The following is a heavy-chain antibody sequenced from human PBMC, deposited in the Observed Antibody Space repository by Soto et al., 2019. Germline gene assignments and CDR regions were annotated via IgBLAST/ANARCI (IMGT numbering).Heavy chain of an antibody. CDR3: ARRSVTDIVVVPAAMFYYYYGMDV. J-gene: IGHJ6*02. CDR1: GGTFSSYA. D-gene: IGHD2-2*01. CDR2: IIPIFGTA. V-gene: IGHV1-69*01. Sequence: QVQLVQSGAEVKKPGSSVKVSCKASGGTFSSYAISWVRQAPGQGLEWMGGIIPIFGTANYAQKFQGRVTITADESTSKAYRELSSLRSEDTAVYYCARRSVTDIVVVPAAMFYYYYGMDVWGQGTTVTVSS.